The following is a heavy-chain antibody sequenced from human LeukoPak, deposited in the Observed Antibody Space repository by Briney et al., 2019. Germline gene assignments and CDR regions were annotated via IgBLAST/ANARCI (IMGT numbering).Heavy chain of an antibody. CDR3: ARHDRDCSSTSCYHYMDV. J-gene: IGHJ6*03. V-gene: IGHV3-11*04. CDR2: ISSSGSTI. CDR1: GFTFSDYY. D-gene: IGHD2-2*01. Sequence: PGGSLRLSCAASGFTFSDYYMSWIRQAPGKGLEWVSYISSSGSTIYYADSVKGRFTISRDNAKNSLYLQMNSLRAEDTAVYYCARHDRDCSSTSCYHYMDVWGKGTTVTVSS.